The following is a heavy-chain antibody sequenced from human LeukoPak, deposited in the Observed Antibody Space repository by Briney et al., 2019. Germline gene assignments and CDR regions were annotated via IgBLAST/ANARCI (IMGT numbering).Heavy chain of an antibody. D-gene: IGHD6-13*01. V-gene: IGHV4-39*01. Sequence: SETLSLTCTVSGGSVSSSSYYWGWIRQPPGKGLEWIGSIYYSGSTYYNASLKSRVTISVDTSKNQFSLKLSSVTAADTAVYYCARSSGIAAAHKYWGQETLVTVSS. J-gene: IGHJ4*02. CDR3: ARSSGIAAAHKY. CDR2: IYYSGST. CDR1: GGSVSSSSYY.